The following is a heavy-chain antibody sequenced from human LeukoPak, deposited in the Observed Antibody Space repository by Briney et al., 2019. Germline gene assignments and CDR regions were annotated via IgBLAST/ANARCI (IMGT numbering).Heavy chain of an antibody. CDR1: GFTFSTYN. J-gene: IGHJ3*02. V-gene: IGHV3-21*01. CDR3: ARGTHVQLWETFDM. CDR2: IGSSGRDT. Sequence: PGGSLRLSCAASGFTFSTYNMHWVRQAPGKGLEWVAFIGSSGRDTYYADSLKGRFTVARDSAKNSLYLQMNSLRAEDTAVYYCARGTHVQLWETFDMWGQGTMVTVSS. D-gene: IGHD5-18*01.